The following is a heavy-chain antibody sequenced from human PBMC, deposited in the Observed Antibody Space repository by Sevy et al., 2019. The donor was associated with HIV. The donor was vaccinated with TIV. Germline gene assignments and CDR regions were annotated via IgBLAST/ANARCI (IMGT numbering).Heavy chain of an antibody. CDR3: ARVGCSGGSCYDY. D-gene: IGHD2-15*01. CDR2: INPNSGGT. J-gene: IGHJ4*02. CDR1: GYTFTGYS. Sequence: ASVKVSCKASGYTFTGYSMHWVRQAPGQGLEWMGWINPNSGGTNYAQTFQGRVTMTRDTSISTAYMELSRLRSDDTAVYYCARVGCSGGSCYDYWGQGTLVTVSS. V-gene: IGHV1-2*02.